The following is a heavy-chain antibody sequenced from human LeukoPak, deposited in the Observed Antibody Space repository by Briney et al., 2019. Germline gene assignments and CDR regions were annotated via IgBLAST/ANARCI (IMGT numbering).Heavy chain of an antibody. D-gene: IGHD7-27*01. CDR2: INAGNGNT. V-gene: IGHV1-3*01. J-gene: IGHJ4*02. CDR3: ATRWGNVDY. CDR1: GYTFTSYA. Sequence: GASVKVSCKASGYTFTSYAMHWVRQAPGQRLEWMGWINAGNGNTKYPQKFQGRVTITRDTSASTAYMELSSLRSDDTAVYYCATRWGNVDYWGQGTLVTVSS.